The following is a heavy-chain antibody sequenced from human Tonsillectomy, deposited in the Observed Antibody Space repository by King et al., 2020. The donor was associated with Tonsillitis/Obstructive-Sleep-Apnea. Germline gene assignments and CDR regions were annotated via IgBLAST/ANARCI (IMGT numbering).Heavy chain of an antibody. CDR1: GGPFRGYY. Sequence: QVQLQQWGAGLLKPSETLSLTCALYGGPFRGYYWSWIRQPPGKGLEWIGEINHSGNTNSNPSLKSRVTISVDTSKNQFSLKLTSVTAADTAVYFCGTNNGDFYYYMDVWGKGTTVTVSS. J-gene: IGHJ6*03. CDR2: INHSGNT. CDR3: GTNNGDFYYYMDV. D-gene: IGHD2-8*01. V-gene: IGHV4-34*01.